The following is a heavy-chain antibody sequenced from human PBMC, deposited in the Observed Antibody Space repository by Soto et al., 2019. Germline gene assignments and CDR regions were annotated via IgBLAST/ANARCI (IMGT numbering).Heavy chain of an antibody. V-gene: IGHV3-23*01. J-gene: IGHJ4*02. CDR3: ARRGSGSYYDY. D-gene: IGHD1-26*01. CDR2: ISGSGGST. CDR1: GFTFSSYA. Sequence: EVQLLESGGGLVQPGGSLRLSCAASGFTFSSYAMRWVRQAPVKGLEWVSAISGSGGSTYSAASVKGRFTISRDDSKNTLYLQMNSLRAEDTAVYYCARRGSGSYYDYWGQGTLVTVSS.